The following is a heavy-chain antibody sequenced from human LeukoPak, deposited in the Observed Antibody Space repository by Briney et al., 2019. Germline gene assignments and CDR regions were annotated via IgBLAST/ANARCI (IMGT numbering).Heavy chain of an antibody. D-gene: IGHD2-15*01. CDR2: IIPIFGTA. Sequence: SVKVSCKASGGTFSSYAISWVRQAPGQGLEWMGGIIPIFGTANYAQKFQGRVTITADESTSTAYMELSSLRSEDTAVYYCAGKEAYCSGGSCYLTASDYYYGMDVWGQGTTVTVSS. CDR3: AGKEAYCSGGSCYLTASDYYYGMDV. J-gene: IGHJ6*02. CDR1: GGTFSSYA. V-gene: IGHV1-69*13.